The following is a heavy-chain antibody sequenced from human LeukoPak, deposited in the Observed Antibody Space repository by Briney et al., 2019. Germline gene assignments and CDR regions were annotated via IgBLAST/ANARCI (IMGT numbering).Heavy chain of an antibody. CDR3: ARDLAGALDF. D-gene: IGHD6-19*01. Sequence: GRSLRLSCAASGFTFDDYGMSWVRQAPGKGLEWVSVFYGGGGIYYADSVRGRFTISRDNSKNTLYLQMNGLRGEDTAKYYCARDLAGALDFWGQGTVVTVSS. CDR2: FYGGGGI. V-gene: IGHV3-66*01. CDR1: GFTFDDYG. J-gene: IGHJ4*02.